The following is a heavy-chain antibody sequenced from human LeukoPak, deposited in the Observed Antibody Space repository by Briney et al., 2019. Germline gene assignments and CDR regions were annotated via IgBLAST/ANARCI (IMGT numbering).Heavy chain of an antibody. CDR1: GFPFSSYG. D-gene: IGHD1-26*01. Sequence: PGGSLRLSCAASGFPFSSYGMPWVRQAPGKGLEWVAFIRYDGSNKYYADSVKGRFTISRDNSKNTLYLQMNSLRAEDTAVYYCAKLIGSARGARDYWGQGTLVTVPS. V-gene: IGHV3-30*02. J-gene: IGHJ4*02. CDR3: AKLIGSARGARDY. CDR2: IRYDGSNK.